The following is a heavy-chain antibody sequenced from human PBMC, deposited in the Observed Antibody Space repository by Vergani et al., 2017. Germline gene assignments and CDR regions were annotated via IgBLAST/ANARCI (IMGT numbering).Heavy chain of an antibody. D-gene: IGHD2-2*01. CDR3: ARDKAGCSSTSCSAYYYYYMDV. CDR1: GFTFTSSA. Sequence: QMQLVQSGPEVKKPGTSVKVSCKASGFTFTSSAVQWVRQAREQRLEWIGWIVVGSGNTNYAQKFQERVTITRDTSISTAYMELSRLRSDDTAVYYCARDKAGCSSTSCSAYYYYYMDVWGKGTTVTVSS. J-gene: IGHJ6*03. V-gene: IGHV1-58*01. CDR2: IVVGSGNT.